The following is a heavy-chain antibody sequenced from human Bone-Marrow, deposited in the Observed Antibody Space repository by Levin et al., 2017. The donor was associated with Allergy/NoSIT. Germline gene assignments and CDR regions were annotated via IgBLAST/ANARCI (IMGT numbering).Heavy chain of an antibody. Sequence: GESLKISCAASGITFSSYAMSWVRQAPGKGLEWVSSISGSGGNSYYADSVKGRFTISRDNSKNTLYLEMNNLRAEDTDVYYCAKGRDGSGRYYSEVDYWGQGTLVTVSS. V-gene: IGHV3-23*01. D-gene: IGHD3-10*01. CDR3: AKGRDGSGRYYSEVDY. CDR2: ISGSGGNS. J-gene: IGHJ4*02. CDR1: GITFSSYA.